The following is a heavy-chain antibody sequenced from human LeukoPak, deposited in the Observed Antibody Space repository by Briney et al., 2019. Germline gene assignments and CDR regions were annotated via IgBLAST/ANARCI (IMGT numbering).Heavy chain of an antibody. V-gene: IGHV3-23*01. Sequence: TGGSLRLSCAASGFTFSSYAMSWVRQAPGKGLEWVSVISGSGGNTYYADSVKGRFTISRDNSKNTLYLQMNSLRTEDTAVYYCARGGSYPNDPFDIWGQGTRVTVTS. CDR3: ARGGSYPNDPFDI. CDR2: ISGSGGNT. CDR1: GFTFSSYA. J-gene: IGHJ3*02. D-gene: IGHD1-26*01.